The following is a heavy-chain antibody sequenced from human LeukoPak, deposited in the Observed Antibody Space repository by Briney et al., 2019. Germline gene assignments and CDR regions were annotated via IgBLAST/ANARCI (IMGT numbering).Heavy chain of an antibody. CDR3: AKDQLAIFGVVRQYIRLGMDV. J-gene: IGHJ6*02. Sequence: PGGSLRLSCAASGFTFSSYAMSWVRQAPGKGLEWVSAISGNGSSTYYADSVKGRFTISRDNSKNTLYLQMNSLRAEDTAVYYSAKDQLAIFGVVRQYIRLGMDVWGQGNTVTVSS. V-gene: IGHV3-23*01. D-gene: IGHD3-3*01. CDR1: GFTFSSYA. CDR2: ISGNGSST.